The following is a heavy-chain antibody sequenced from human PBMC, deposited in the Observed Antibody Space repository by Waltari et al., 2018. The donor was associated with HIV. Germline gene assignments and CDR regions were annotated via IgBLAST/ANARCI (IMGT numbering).Heavy chain of an antibody. V-gene: IGHV4-34*01. Sequence: QVHLQQWGAGLLKPSETLSLTCAVYGGSFSGHYWNWLRQPPGKGLEWIGEINHSVSTNYNPSLWGRVSISIDTSKNQFSLKLTSVTAADTAVYYCARGSLYCSAGSCYPFSFDYWGQGILVAVSS. CDR2: INHSVST. CDR1: GGSFSGHY. CDR3: ARGSLYCSAGSCYPFSFDY. J-gene: IGHJ4*02. D-gene: IGHD2-15*01.